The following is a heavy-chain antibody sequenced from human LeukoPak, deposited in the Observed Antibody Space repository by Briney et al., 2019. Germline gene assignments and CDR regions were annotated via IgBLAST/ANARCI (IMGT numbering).Heavy chain of an antibody. D-gene: IGHD2-2*01. CDR3: ARDRGVVPAAMFPL. V-gene: IGHV3-21*01. J-gene: IGHJ4*02. CDR1: GFTFSSYS. Sequence: GGSLRLSCAASGFTFSSYSMNWVRQAPGKGLGWVSSISSSSSYIYYADSVKGRFTISRDNAKNSLYLQMNSLRAEDTAVYYCARDRGVVPAAMFPLWGQGTLVTVSS. CDR2: ISSSSSYI.